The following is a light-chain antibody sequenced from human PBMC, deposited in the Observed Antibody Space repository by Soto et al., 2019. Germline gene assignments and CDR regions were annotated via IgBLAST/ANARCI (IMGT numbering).Light chain of an antibody. CDR3: QQYDNLRRT. CDR2: DAS. J-gene: IGKJ1*01. CDR1: RDISTW. Sequence: IQMNQSPSSVSASVGDRVTITCQASRDISTWVAWYQQKPGKDPKLLIYDASNLETGVPSRFSGRGSGTDCTFTISSLQPEEIATYYCQQYDNLRRTFGQGTKVDIK. V-gene: IGKV1-33*01.